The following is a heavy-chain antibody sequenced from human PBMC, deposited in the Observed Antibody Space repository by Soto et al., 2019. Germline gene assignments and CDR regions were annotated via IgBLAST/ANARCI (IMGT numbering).Heavy chain of an antibody. D-gene: IGHD6-6*01. Sequence: QVQLVQSGAEVKMPGSSVKVSCKASGGTFSSYTISWVRQAPGQGLEWMGRIIPILGIANYAQKFQGRVTITADKSTSAAYMELSSLRSEDTAVYYCARDWGIAARQFDYWGQGTLVTVSS. CDR2: IIPILGIA. V-gene: IGHV1-69*08. CDR3: ARDWGIAARQFDY. J-gene: IGHJ4*02. CDR1: GGTFSSYT.